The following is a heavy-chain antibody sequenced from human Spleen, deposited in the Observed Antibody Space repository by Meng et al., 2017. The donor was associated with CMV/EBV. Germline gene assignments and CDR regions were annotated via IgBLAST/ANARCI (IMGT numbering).Heavy chain of an antibody. J-gene: IGHJ6*02. Sequence: ASVKVSCKASGYTFTNYYINWVRQATGQGLEWMGWMIPKSGNTGYAQKFQGRVTMTSTTSISTAYMELSSLRSEDTAVYYCLRGVGSTPTYFYFYGLDGWGQGTTVTVSS. CDR1: GYTFTNYY. CDR3: LRGVGSTPTYFYFYGLDG. V-gene: IGHV1-8*01. D-gene: IGHD5/OR15-5a*01. CDR2: MIPKSGNT.